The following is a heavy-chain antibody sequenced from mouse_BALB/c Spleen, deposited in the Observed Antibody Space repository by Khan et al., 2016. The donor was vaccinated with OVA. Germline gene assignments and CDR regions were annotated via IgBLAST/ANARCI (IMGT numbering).Heavy chain of an antibody. CDR3: TRNGFGNYENWDY. D-gene: IGHD2-1*01. V-gene: IGHV1-5*01. J-gene: IGHJ2*01. Sequence: VQLQQSGTVLARPGASVKMSCKASGYTFTSYWMHWIKQRPGQGLEWIGAIYPRNSDTNYNQKFKGKAKLTAVTSTSTAYLELNSLTNEDSAVYYSTRNGFGNYENWDYWGQGTTLTVSS. CDR1: GYTFTSYW. CDR2: IYPRNSDT.